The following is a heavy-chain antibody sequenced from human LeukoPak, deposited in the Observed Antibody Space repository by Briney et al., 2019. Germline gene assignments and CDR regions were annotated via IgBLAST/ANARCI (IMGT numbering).Heavy chain of an antibody. Sequence: SETLSLTCAVYGGSFSGYYWSWIRQPPGKGLEWIGEINHSGSTNYNPSLKSRVTISVDTSKNQFSLKLSSVTAADTAVYYCARGDHYDFWSGYYTLDYWGQGTLVTVSS. CDR2: INHSGST. J-gene: IGHJ4*02. CDR3: ARGDHYDFWSGYYTLDY. V-gene: IGHV4-34*01. CDR1: GGSFSGYY. D-gene: IGHD3-3*01.